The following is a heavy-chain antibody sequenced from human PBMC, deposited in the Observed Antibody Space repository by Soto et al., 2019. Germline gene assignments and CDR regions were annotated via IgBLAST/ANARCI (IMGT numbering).Heavy chain of an antibody. V-gene: IGHV3-74*01. Sequence: GSLRLSCAASGFTFSSYWMHWVRQSPGKGLVWVSRINSDGSSTSYADSVKGRFTISRDNAKNTLDLQMNSLRAEDTAVYYCAKGPYNWHDLPHPTAYWGQGTLVTVSS. D-gene: IGHD1-1*01. CDR3: AKGPYNWHDLPHPTAY. CDR2: INSDGSST. J-gene: IGHJ4*02. CDR1: GFTFSSYW.